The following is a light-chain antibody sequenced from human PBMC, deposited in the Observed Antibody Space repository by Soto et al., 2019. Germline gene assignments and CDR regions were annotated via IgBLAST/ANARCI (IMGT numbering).Light chain of an antibody. J-gene: IGKJ1*01. Sequence: DTVMTQSPLSLPVTPGEPASISCWSSQSLLHTDGYNYLDWYLQKPGQSPQLLIYLGSYRASGVPDRLSGSGSRTDFTLKISRVEAEDVGVYYCMEALQTPPTFGQGTKLEI. V-gene: IGKV2-28*01. CDR2: LGS. CDR1: QSLLHTDGYNY. CDR3: MEALQTPPT.